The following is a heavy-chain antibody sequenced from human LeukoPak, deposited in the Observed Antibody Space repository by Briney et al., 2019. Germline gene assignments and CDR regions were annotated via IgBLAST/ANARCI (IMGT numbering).Heavy chain of an antibody. J-gene: IGHJ4*02. CDR3: ARDNSGGGYPLDH. CDR1: GGSISSGSYY. Sequence: SETLSLTCTDSGGSISSGSYYWSWIRQPAGKGLEWIGRIYTSGSTNYNPSLKSRVTISVDTSKNQFSLKLSSVTAADTAVYYCARDNSGGGYPLDHWGQGTLVTVSS. CDR2: IYTSGST. V-gene: IGHV4-61*02. D-gene: IGHD5-18*01.